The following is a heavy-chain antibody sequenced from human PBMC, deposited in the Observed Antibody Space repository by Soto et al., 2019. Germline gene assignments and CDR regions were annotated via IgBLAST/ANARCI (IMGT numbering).Heavy chain of an antibody. V-gene: IGHV3-66*01. CDR2: LYSDGRT. J-gene: IGHJ4*02. CDR3: TRGLLSPAGSGWYYFDY. CDR1: GLTVSNNY. Sequence: GGSLRLSCAASGLTVSNNYMIWVRQAPGKRLEWVSVLYSDGRTYYADSVKGRFTISRDNSKNTLYLQLNGLRVEDTAVYYCTRGLLSPAGSGWYYFDYWGQGMLVTVS. D-gene: IGHD6-19*01.